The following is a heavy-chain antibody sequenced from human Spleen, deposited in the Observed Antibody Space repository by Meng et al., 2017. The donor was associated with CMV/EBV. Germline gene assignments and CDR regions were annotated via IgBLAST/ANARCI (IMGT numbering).Heavy chain of an antibody. Sequence: GSLRLSCSVSGASVTSSDYYWEWIRQPPGERLEWIGTIHYSGSTYYNPSLKSRVTISVDTSKNQFSLKLSSVTAADTAVYHCARETPLVVPAAMGSTTYFFDYWGQGTLVTVSS. V-gene: IGHV4-39*07. CDR1: GASVTSSDYY. D-gene: IGHD2-2*01. CDR2: IHYSGST. J-gene: IGHJ4*02. CDR3: ARETPLVVPAAMGSTTYFFDY.